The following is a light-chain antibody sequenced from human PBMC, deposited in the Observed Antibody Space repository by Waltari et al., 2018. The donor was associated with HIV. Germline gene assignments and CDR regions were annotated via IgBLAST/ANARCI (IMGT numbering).Light chain of an antibody. CDR2: PDN. J-gene: IGLJ2*01. CDR3: QTWDRPTVI. V-gene: IGLV3-1*01. CDR1: QLGDTY. Sequence: YELTLTPSVAVSPGQTASITCSATQLGDTYVSWYQQKPGQSPVLVIYPDNKRPSGIPERYSASLSWNTATLTISGTLPMDEADYYCQTWDRPTVIFGGGTKLTV.